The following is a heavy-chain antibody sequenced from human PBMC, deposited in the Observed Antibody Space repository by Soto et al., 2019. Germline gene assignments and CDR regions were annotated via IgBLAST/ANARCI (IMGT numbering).Heavy chain of an antibody. J-gene: IGHJ6*03. CDR3: AKDNPDYYYYSYLDV. Sequence: PGGSMRLSCAASGFTFSSYAMSWVRQAPGKGLEWVSAISGSGGSTYYADSVKGRFTISRDNSKNTLYLQMNSLRAEDTAVYYCAKDNPDYYYYSYLDVWGKGTTVTVSS. CDR1: GFTFSSYA. CDR2: ISGSGGST. V-gene: IGHV3-23*01.